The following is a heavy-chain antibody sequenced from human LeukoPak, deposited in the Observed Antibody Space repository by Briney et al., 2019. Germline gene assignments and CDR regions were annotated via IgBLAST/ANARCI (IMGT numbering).Heavy chain of an antibody. Sequence: IPSETLSLTCTVSGASMSDYHWTWIRQPAGKGLEWIGRIYGNGNTNYNSSLRSRVTMSVVTSRNQFSLRLTSVTAADTAIYYCARDVITTVRRLSSFFDYWGQGILVTVSS. D-gene: IGHD3-10*01. J-gene: IGHJ4*02. CDR1: GASMSDYH. V-gene: IGHV4-4*07. CDR2: IYGNGNT. CDR3: ARDVITTVRRLSSFFDY.